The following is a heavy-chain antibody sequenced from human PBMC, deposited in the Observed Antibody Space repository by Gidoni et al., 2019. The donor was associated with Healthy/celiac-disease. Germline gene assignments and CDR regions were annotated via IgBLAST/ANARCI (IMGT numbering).Heavy chain of an antibody. CDR2: IYTSGST. J-gene: IGHJ3*02. CDR3: ARYSSSWPQEGDAFDI. CDR1: GGSISSGSYY. V-gene: IGHV4-61*02. D-gene: IGHD6-13*01. Sequence: QVQLQESGPGLVKPSQTLSLTCTGSGGSISSGSYYWSWIRQPAGKGLEWIGRIYTSGSTNYNPSLKSRVTISVDTSKNQFSLKLSSVTAADTAVYYCARYSSSWPQEGDAFDIWGQGTMVTVSS.